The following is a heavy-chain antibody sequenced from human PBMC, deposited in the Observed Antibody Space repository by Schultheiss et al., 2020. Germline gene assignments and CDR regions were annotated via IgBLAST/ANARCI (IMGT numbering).Heavy chain of an antibody. CDR1: GFTFSSYS. V-gene: IGHV3-23*01. J-gene: IGHJ4*02. CDR3: ARAGGIVATYT. D-gene: IGHD5-12*01. Sequence: GGSLRLSCAASGFTFSSYSMNWVRQAPGKGLEWVSAISGTAGDTYYADSVKGRFTISRDNSKNTLYLQMNSLRAEDTAVYYCARAGGIVATYTWGQGTLVTVSS. CDR2: ISGTAGDT.